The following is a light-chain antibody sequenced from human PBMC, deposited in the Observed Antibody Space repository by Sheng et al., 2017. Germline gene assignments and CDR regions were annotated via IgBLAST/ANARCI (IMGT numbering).Light chain of an antibody. CDR1: LGVNNF. J-gene: IGKJ2*01. Sequence: DIQMTQSPSSVSASVGDRVTITCRASLGVNNFLAWFXQKPGKVPKRLIYAASTLHSGAPSRFSGSGSGTDFTLTIHSLQPEDFATYYCLQYDNYPYTFGQGTKVEIK. CDR2: AAS. V-gene: IGKV1-17*03. CDR3: LQYDNYPYT.